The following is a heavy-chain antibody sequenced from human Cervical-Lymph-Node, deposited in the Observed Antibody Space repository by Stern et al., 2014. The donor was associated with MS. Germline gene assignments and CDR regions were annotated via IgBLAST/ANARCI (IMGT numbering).Heavy chain of an antibody. J-gene: IGHJ4*02. CDR2: INPSGGST. Sequence: VQLEESGAEVKKPGASAKVSCKASGYTFTSYYMHWARQAPGQGLEWMGIINPSGGSTSYAQKFQGRVTMTRDTSTSTVYMELSSLRSEDTAVYYCARDGGVTQALGYWGQGTLVTVSS. D-gene: IGHD2-21*02. CDR3: ARDGGVTQALGY. CDR1: GYTFTSYY. V-gene: IGHV1-46*03.